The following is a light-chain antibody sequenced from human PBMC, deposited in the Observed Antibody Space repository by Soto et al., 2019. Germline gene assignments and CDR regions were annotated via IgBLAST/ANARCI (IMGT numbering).Light chain of an antibody. V-gene: IGKV3-15*01. Sequence: EIVMTQSPATLSVSPGERATLSCRASPSISSNLAWYQQKPGQAPSLLLYGASTRATGIPARFSGSGSGTDFTLTISSLQSEDFAVYYCHQYNNWPPGTFGQGTKLEIK. CDR2: GAS. CDR3: HQYNNWPPGT. J-gene: IGKJ2*02. CDR1: PSISSN.